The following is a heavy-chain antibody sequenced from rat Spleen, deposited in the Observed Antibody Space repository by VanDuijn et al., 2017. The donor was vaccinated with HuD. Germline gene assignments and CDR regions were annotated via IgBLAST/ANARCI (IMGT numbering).Heavy chain of an antibody. CDR3: ARRHYGYTDYFDY. J-gene: IGHJ2*01. V-gene: IGHV5-7*01. CDR1: GFTFSSFP. CDR2: ISYGDSSGHSST. Sequence: EVQLVESGGGLVQPGRSLKLSCAASGFTFSSFPMAWVRQAPKKGLEWVATISYGDSSGHSSTYYRDSVKGRFTISRDNAKSTLGLQMDSLRSEDTATYYCARRHYGYTDYFDYWGQGVMVTVSS. D-gene: IGHD1-9*01.